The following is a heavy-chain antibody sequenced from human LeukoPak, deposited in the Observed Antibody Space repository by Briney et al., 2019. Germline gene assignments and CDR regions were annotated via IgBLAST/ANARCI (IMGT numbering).Heavy chain of an antibody. CDR1: GFSFSSYG. V-gene: IGHV3-23*01. D-gene: IGHD3-10*01. J-gene: IGHJ4*02. Sequence: GGSLRLSCATSGFSFSSYGMSWVRQAPGKGLEWVSAFSGSGASTYYADSVKGRFTISRDNSKNTLYLQMNSLRAEDTAVYYCASMVRGVAIFGYWGQGTLVTVSS. CDR3: ASMVRGVAIFGY. CDR2: FSGSGAST.